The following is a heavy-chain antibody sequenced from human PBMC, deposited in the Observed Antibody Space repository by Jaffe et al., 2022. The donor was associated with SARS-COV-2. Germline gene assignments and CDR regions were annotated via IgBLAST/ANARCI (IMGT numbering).Heavy chain of an antibody. CDR3: TTPLYESSAYSDEYFQH. V-gene: IGHV3-15*01. Sequence: EVQLVESGGGLVKPGGSLRLSCAASGFTFRNAWMSWVRQVPGKGLEWVGRIKRITDGATTDYAAPVKGRFTISRDDSRTTLYLQMNSLMTEDTAVYYCTTPLYESSAYSDEYFQHWGQGALVTVSS. D-gene: IGHD3-22*01. J-gene: IGHJ1*01. CDR1: GFTFRNAW. CDR2: IKRITDGATT.